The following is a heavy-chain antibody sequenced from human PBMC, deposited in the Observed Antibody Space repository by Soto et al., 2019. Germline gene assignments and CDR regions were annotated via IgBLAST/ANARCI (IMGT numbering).Heavy chain of an antibody. J-gene: IGHJ5*02. V-gene: IGHV4-4*07. Sequence: SETLSLTCTVSGDSVSKYYWNWIRQPAGKGLEWIGRIYTTRSPNYNPSLKSRVTMSVDTSKNQFSLNLNLSSVTAADTAVYYCARSPACGDYANLDTWGQGTLVTVSS. CDR2: IYTTRSP. CDR1: GDSVSKYY. CDR3: ARSPACGDYANLDT. D-gene: IGHD4-17*01.